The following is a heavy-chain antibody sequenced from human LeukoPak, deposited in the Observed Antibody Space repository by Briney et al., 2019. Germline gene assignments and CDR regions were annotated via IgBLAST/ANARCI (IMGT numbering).Heavy chain of an antibody. D-gene: IGHD3-16*02. CDR1: GFTFDDYA. CDR2: ISWNSGSI. Sequence: GGSLRLSCAASGFTFDDYAMHWVRQAPGKGLEWVSGISWNSGSIGYADSVKGRFTISRDNAKNSLYLQMNSLRAEDTALYYCAKAEGKPTYYDYVWGSYRPQFYMDVWGKGTTVTISS. J-gene: IGHJ6*03. V-gene: IGHV3-9*01. CDR3: AKAEGKPTYYDYVWGSYRPQFYMDV.